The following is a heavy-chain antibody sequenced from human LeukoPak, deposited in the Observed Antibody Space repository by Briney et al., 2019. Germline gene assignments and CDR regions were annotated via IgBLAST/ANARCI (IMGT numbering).Heavy chain of an antibody. CDR3: ARERITFGRVIVPNYFDS. CDR1: GSTFSDYY. Sequence: KTGGSLRLSCAASGSTFSDYYMSWIRQAPGKGLEWLSYISNIGNTMYHADSVKGRFTISRDNAKNSLYLEMNSLRAEDTAVYYCARERITFGRVIVPNYFDSWGQGTLVTVSS. V-gene: IGHV3-11*04. D-gene: IGHD3-16*02. CDR2: ISNIGNTM. J-gene: IGHJ4*02.